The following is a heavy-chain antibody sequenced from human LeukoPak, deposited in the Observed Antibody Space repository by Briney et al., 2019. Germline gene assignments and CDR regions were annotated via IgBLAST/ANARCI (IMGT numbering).Heavy chain of an antibody. CDR3: AKDAAGATNSWSSNYMDY. CDR1: GSTFASST. V-gene: IGHV3-23*01. Sequence: PGGSLILTCAASGSTFASSTMNWVRQIPGKGPEWVAVITNSGGNFFYADSVQGRFTISRDNSKNSLYLQMSRVKAEDTAIYYCAKDAAGATNSWSSNYMDYWGKGTSVIVSA. J-gene: IGHJ6*04. D-gene: IGHD6-6*01. CDR2: ITNSGGNF.